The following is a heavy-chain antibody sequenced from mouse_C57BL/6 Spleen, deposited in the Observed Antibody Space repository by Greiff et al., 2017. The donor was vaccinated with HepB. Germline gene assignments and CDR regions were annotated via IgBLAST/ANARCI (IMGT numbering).Heavy chain of an antibody. Sequence: EVKLVESGGGLVKPGGSLKLSCAASGFTFSSYAMSWVRQTPEKRLEWVATISDGGSYTYYPDNVKGRFTLSRDNAKNNLYLQMSHLKSEDTAMYYCARNPPHYYGSSHWYFDVWGTGTTVTVAS. V-gene: IGHV5-4*03. D-gene: IGHD1-1*01. CDR3: ARNPPHYYGSSHWYFDV. J-gene: IGHJ1*03. CDR1: GFTFSSYA. CDR2: ISDGGSYT.